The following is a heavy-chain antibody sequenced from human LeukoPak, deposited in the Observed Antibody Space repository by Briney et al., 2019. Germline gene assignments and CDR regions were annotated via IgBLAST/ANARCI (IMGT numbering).Heavy chain of an antibody. J-gene: IGHJ4*02. Sequence: PSETLSLTCTVSGGYISSFNWWSWVRQPPGKGLEWIGEIYHSGSTNYNPSLKSRVTISVDKSNNQFSLKLSSVTAADTAVYYCAKRAIGSFDYWGQGTLVTVSS. CDR1: GGYISSFNW. CDR3: AKRAIGSFDY. V-gene: IGHV4-4*02. CDR2: IYHSGST. D-gene: IGHD1-1*01.